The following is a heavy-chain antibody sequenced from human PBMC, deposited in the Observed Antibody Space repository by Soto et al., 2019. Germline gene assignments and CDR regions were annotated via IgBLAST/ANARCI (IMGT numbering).Heavy chain of an antibody. CDR3: AREEYYYDSSGYYEVYYFDY. CDR1: GGSISSGDYY. V-gene: IGHV4-30-4*01. J-gene: IGHJ4*02. CDR2: IYYSGST. D-gene: IGHD3-22*01. Sequence: PSETLSLTCTVSGGSISSGDYYWSWIRQPPGKGLEWIGYIYYSGSTYYNPSLKSRVTISVDTSKNQFSLKLSSVTAADTAVYYCAREEYYYDSSGYYEVYYFDYWGQGTLVTVSS.